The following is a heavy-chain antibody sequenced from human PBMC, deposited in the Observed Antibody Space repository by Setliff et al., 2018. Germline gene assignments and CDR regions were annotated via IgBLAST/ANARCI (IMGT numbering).Heavy chain of an antibody. CDR2: INSDGSTT. V-gene: IGHV3-74*01. Sequence: GVLRLSCVASGFTFSSYWMHWVRQAPGKGLVWVSRINSDGSTTNYADSVKGRFTISRDNSKNTVYLQMNSLRAADTAVYHCARVGQATVVTAIHGALDYWGQGTLVTVSS. CDR1: GFTFSSYW. D-gene: IGHD2-21*02. CDR3: ARVGQATVVTAIHGALDY. J-gene: IGHJ4*02.